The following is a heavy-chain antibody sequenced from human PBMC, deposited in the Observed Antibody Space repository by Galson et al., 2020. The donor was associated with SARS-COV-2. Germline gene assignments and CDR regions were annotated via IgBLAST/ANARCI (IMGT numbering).Heavy chain of an antibody. V-gene: IGHV4-34*01. CDR2: INHSGST. J-gene: IGHJ4*02. CDR3: ARARVYSSSWYIDY. D-gene: IGHD6-13*01. CDR1: GGSFSGYY. Sequence: SETLSLTCAVYGGSFSGYYWSWIRQPPGKGLEWIGEINHSGSTNYNPSLKSRVTISVDTSKNQFSLKPSSVTAADTAVYYCARARVYSSSWYIDYWGQGTLVTVSS.